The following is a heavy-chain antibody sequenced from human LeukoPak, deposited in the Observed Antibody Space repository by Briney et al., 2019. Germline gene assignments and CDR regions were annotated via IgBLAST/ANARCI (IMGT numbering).Heavy chain of an antibody. CDR1: GFTFSSYS. D-gene: IGHD5-12*01. CDR2: ISSSSSTI. CDR3: AREPSYSGYALLGDN. V-gene: IGHV3-48*01. J-gene: IGHJ4*02. Sequence: GGSLRLSCSASGFTFSSYSMNWVRQAPGKGLEWVSYISSSSSTIYYADSVKGRFPISRDNAKNSLYLQMNSLRAEDTALYYCAREPSYSGYALLGDNWGQGTMVTVSS.